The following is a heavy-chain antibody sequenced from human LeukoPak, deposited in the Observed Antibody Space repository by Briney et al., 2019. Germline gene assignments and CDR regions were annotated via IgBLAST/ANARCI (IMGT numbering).Heavy chain of an antibody. CDR3: ARGRGGYPRFDY. J-gene: IGHJ4*02. CDR2: ISYSGST. CDR1: GGSISSYY. Sequence: PSETLSLTCTVSGGSISSYYWSWIRQPPGKGLEWIGYISYSGSTNYNPSLKSRVTISVDTSKNQFSLKLSSVTAADTAVYYCARGRGGYPRFDYWGQGTLVTVSS. V-gene: IGHV4-59*12. D-gene: IGHD2-15*01.